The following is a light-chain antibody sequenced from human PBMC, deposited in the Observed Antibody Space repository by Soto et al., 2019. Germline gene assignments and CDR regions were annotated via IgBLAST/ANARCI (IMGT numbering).Light chain of an antibody. CDR1: QNIDDY. CDR3: QQYNSYWR. J-gene: IGKJ1*01. V-gene: IGKV1-5*01. CDR2: DAS. Sequence: QMNQSPSTLSATEGDRGTIPFRASQNIDDYLAWYQQKPGKAPKLLIYDASNLQSGVPSRFSGSGSGTEFTLLLCSLRPHDFATYYCQQYNSYWRFGLGTKVDI.